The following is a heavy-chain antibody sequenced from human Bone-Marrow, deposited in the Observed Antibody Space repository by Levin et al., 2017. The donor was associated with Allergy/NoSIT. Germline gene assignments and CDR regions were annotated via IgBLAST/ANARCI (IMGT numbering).Heavy chain of an antibody. V-gene: IGHV5-51*01. CDR3: AKGSDTSGYYFDF. Sequence: PGGSLRLSCKTSSDSFANYWIGWVRQMPGKGLEWMGIINPGDSDTRYNPSFQAQVTISADKSINTAYLHWSNLRTSDTATYYCAKGSDTSGYYFDFWGQGTLVTVSS. CDR1: SDSFANYW. CDR2: INPGDSDT. D-gene: IGHD3-22*01. J-gene: IGHJ4*02.